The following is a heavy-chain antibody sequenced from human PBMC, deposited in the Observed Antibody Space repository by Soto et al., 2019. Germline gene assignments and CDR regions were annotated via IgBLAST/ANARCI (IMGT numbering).Heavy chain of an antibody. J-gene: IGHJ6*03. D-gene: IGHD1-7*01. V-gene: IGHV3-9*01. CDR1: GFTFDDYA. CDR2: ISWNSGSI. CDR3: AKDKTGTNYYMDV. Sequence: EVQLVESGGGLVQPGRSLRLSCAASGFTFDDYAMHWVRQAPGKDLEWVSGISWNSGSIGYADSVKGRFTISRDNAKNSLYLQMNSLRAEDTALYYCAKDKTGTNYYMDVWGKGTTVTVSS.